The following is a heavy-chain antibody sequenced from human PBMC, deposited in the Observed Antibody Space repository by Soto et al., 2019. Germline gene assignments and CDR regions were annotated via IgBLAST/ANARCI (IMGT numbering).Heavy chain of an antibody. CDR2: ISAFSSPI. D-gene: IGHD2-2*02. CDR3: VRGGRGYTRDDVFDI. V-gene: IGHV3-21*06. CDR1: GFTFSSYS. Sequence: EAQLVESGGGLVKPGGSLRLSCVDSGFTFSSYSMNWVRQAPGKGLEWVSSISAFSSPIFYADSEKGRYTISRDNAKNSLYLQMSSLRAEDTAVYYCVRGGRGYTRDDVFDIWGQGTMVTVSS. J-gene: IGHJ3*02.